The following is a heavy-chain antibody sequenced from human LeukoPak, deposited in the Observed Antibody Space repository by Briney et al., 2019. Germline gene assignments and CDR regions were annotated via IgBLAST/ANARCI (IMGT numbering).Heavy chain of an antibody. V-gene: IGHV3-53*01. CDR3: ARGQYYYDSSGYYHRYYFDY. CDR2: IYSGGSI. CDR1: GFTFSSYA. J-gene: IGHJ4*02. Sequence: PGGSLRLSCAASGFTFSSYAMSWVRQAPGKGLEWVSVIYSGGSIYYADSVKGRFTISRDTSKNTLYLQMNSLRAEDTAVYYCARGQYYYDSSGYYHRYYFDYWGQGTLVTVSS. D-gene: IGHD3-22*01.